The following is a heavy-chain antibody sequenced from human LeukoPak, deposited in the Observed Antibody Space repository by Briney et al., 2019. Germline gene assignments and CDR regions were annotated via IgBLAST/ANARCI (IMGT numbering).Heavy chain of an antibody. CDR1: GFTVSSNY. V-gene: IGHV3-53*01. CDR2: IYSGGST. Sequence: GGSLRLSCAASGFTVSSNYMSWVRQAPGKGLEWVSVIYSGGSTYYADSVKGRFTIFRDNSKSTLYLQMNSLRAEDTAVYYCTRSPDLDYWGQGTLVTVSS. CDR3: TRSPDLDY. J-gene: IGHJ4*02.